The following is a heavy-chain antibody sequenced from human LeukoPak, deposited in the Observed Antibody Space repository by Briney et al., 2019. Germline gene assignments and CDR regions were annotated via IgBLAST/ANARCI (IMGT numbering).Heavy chain of an antibody. D-gene: IGHD3-10*01. J-gene: IGHJ4*02. CDR1: GFTFSSYW. Sequence: GGSLRLSCAASGFTFSSYWMYWVRQAPGKGLVWVSRINSDGSSTSHADSVKGRFTISRDNAKNTLYLQMNSLRAEDTAVYYCAKVMRSWYFDYWGQGTLVTVSS. CDR3: AKVMRSWYFDY. CDR2: INSDGSST. V-gene: IGHV3-74*01.